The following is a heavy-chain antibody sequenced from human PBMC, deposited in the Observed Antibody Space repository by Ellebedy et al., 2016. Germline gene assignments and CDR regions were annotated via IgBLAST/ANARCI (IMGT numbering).Heavy chain of an antibody. V-gene: IGHV6-1*01. CDR2: TYYRSKWYN. CDR3: ARVGSGVRSMDV. J-gene: IGHJ6*02. Sequence: WVRQAPGQGLEWLGRTYYRSKWYNDYAVSVKSRITINPDTSKNQFSLQLNSVTPEDTAVYYCARVGSGVRSMDVWGQGTTVTVSS. D-gene: IGHD2-15*01.